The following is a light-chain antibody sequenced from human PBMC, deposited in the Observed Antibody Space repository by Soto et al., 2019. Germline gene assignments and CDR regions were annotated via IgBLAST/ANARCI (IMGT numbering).Light chain of an antibody. J-gene: IGKJ5*01. CDR1: QGISNF. CDR3: QKYSSVIT. Sequence: DIQMTQSPSSLSASVGDRVTITCRASQGISNFLAWYQQKPGKVPKLLISAASTLQSGVPSRFSGSGSGTAFTLTITSLQPEDVATYYCQKYSSVITFGQGTLLEIK. V-gene: IGKV1-27*01. CDR2: AAS.